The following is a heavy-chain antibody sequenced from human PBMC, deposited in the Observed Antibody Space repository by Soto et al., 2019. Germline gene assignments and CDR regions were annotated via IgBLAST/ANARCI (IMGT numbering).Heavy chain of an antibody. CDR3: AKDQGYSSGWY. V-gene: IGHV3-30*18. Sequence: GSLRLSCAASGFTFSSYGMHWVRQAPGKGLEWVAVISYDGSNKYYADSVKGRFTISRDNSKNTLYLQMNSLRAEDTAVYYCAKDQGYSSGWYWRQGTLVTVSS. CDR2: ISYDGSNK. J-gene: IGHJ4*02. D-gene: IGHD6-19*01. CDR1: GFTFSSYG.